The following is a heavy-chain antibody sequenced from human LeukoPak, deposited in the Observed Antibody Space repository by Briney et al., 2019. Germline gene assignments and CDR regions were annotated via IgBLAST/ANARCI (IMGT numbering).Heavy chain of an antibody. D-gene: IGHD3-10*01. CDR2: IIPIFGTA. J-gene: IGHJ4*02. Sequence: SVKVSCKASGGTFSSYAISWVRQAPGQGLEWMGGIIPIFGTANYAQKFQGRVRITADESTSTAYMELSSLRSEDTAVYYCARDSDYYYGSGSYYRGVYWGQGTLVTVSS. CDR3: ARDSDYYYGSGSYYRGVY. CDR1: GGTFSSYA. V-gene: IGHV1-69*01.